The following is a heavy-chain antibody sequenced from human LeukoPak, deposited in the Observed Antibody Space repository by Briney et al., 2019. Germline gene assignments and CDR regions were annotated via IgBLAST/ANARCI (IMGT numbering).Heavy chain of an antibody. D-gene: IGHD3-3*01. CDR2: MNPNSGNT. CDR1: GYTFTNYD. J-gene: IGHJ6*02. Sequence: ASVKVSCKASGYTFTNYDINWVRQATGQGLEWMGWMNPNSGNTGYAQKFQGRVTMTRNTSISTAYMELSSLRSEDTAVYYCARGGLRLWSGYPWIDYYYYGMDVWGQGTTVTVSS. CDR3: ARGGLRLWSGYPWIDYYYYGMDV. V-gene: IGHV1-8*01.